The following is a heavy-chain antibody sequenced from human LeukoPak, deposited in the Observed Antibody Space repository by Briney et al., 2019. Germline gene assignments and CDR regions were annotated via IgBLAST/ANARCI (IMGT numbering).Heavy chain of an antibody. CDR2: IGGSGGST. CDR1: GFTFSSYA. J-gene: IGHJ4*02. V-gene: IGHV3-23*01. D-gene: IGHD4-23*01. Sequence: GGSLRLSCAASGFTFSSYAMSWVRQAPGKGLEWVSAIGGSGGSTYYADSVKGRFTISRDNAKNSLYLQINSLRAEDTAVYYCARFGYGGKVDYWGQGTLVTVSS. CDR3: ARFGYGGKVDY.